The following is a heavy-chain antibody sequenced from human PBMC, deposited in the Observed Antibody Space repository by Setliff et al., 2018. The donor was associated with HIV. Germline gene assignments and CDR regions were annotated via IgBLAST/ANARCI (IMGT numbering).Heavy chain of an antibody. D-gene: IGHD6-25*01. CDR3: AKRAQIYYYYYGMDV. J-gene: IGHJ6*02. V-gene: IGHV3-7*03. CDR2: INQDGSEK. Sequence: PGGSLRLSCAASGFTFSSHWMVWVRQAPGKGLEWVANINQDGSEKNYVDSVKGRFTISRDNTKNTLYLQMNSLRAEDTAVYYCAKRAQIYYYYYGMDVWGQGTTVTVSS. CDR1: GFTFSSHW.